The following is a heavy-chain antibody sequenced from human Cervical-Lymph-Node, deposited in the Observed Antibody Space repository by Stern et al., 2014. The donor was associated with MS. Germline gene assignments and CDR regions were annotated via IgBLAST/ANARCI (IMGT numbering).Heavy chain of an antibody. V-gene: IGHV4-59*01. J-gene: IGHJ6*02. CDR1: GGPISAYY. CDR3: ARGVEYYGMDV. CDR2: IYYTGST. Sequence: QVQLQESGPGLVKSSETLSLTCTVSGGPISAYYWSWIRQPPGKELEWIGYIYYTGSTNYNPSLKSRVTISVDTSKNQFSLKLSSVTAADTAVYYCARGVEYYGMDVWGQGTTVTVS. D-gene: IGHD2/OR15-2a*01.